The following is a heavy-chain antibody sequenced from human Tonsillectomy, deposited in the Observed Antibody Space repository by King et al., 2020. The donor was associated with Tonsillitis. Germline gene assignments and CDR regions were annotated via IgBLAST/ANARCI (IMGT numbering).Heavy chain of an antibody. CDR2: INSYNGNT. CDR1: GYLFTNYG. V-gene: IGHV1-18*01. D-gene: IGHD3-16*01. J-gene: IGHJ4*02. Sequence: VQLVQSGAEVKKPGASVKVSCKASGYLFTNYGISWVRQAPGQGLEWMGWINSYNGNTNYAQKIQGRVTMTTDTSTSTAYMDLRSLRSDDTALYYCARARSEWGWGPYYFDYWGQGTLVTVSS. CDR3: ARARSEWGWGPYYFDY.